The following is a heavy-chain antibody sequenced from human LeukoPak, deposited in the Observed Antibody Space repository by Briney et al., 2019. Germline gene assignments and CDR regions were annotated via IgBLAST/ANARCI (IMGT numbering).Heavy chain of an antibody. J-gene: IGHJ4*02. Sequence: GGSLRLSCAASGFTFSSYAMHWVRQAPGKGLEWVAVISYDGSNKYYADSVKGRFTISRDNSKNTLYLQMNSLRAEDTAVYYCAKDTTSAFDYWGQGTLVTVSS. D-gene: IGHD1-1*01. V-gene: IGHV3-30-3*01. CDR2: ISYDGSNK. CDR1: GFTFSSYA. CDR3: AKDTTSAFDY.